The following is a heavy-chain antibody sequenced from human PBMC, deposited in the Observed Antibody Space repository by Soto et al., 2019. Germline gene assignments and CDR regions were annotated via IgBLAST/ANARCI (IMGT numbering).Heavy chain of an antibody. Sequence: GGSLRLSCAASGFTFSSYWMHWVRQAPGKGLVWVSRINSDGSSTSYADSVKGRFTISRDNAKNTLYLQMNSLRAEDTAVYYCARDQGPLYDFWSGYLYYYYYGMDVWGQGTTVTVSS. CDR3: ARDQGPLYDFWSGYLYYYYYGMDV. D-gene: IGHD3-3*01. CDR2: INSDGSST. J-gene: IGHJ6*02. V-gene: IGHV3-74*01. CDR1: GFTFSSYW.